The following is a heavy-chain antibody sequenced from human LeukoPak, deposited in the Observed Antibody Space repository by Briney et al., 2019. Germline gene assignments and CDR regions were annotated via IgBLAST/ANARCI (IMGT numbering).Heavy chain of an antibody. Sequence: SETLSLTCTVSGGPISNHYWSWIRQPPGKGLEWIGEINHSGSTNYNPSLKSRVTISVDTSKNQFSLKLSSVTAADTAVYYCARISSGWYPYNWFDPWGQGTLVTVSS. CDR1: GGPISNHY. V-gene: IGHV4-34*01. D-gene: IGHD6-19*01. J-gene: IGHJ5*02. CDR3: ARISSGWYPYNWFDP. CDR2: INHSGST.